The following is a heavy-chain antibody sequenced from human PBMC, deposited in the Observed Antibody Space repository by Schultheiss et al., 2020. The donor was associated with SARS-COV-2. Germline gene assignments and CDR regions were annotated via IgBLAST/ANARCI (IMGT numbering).Heavy chain of an antibody. J-gene: IGHJ6*02. CDR2: IYTSGST. D-gene: IGHD5-18*01. Sequence: SETLSLTCTVSGGSISGYYWSWIRQPAGKGLEWIGRIYTSGSTNYNPSLKSRLTISGDTSKNQFSLKVNSVTAADTAVYYCARGYRYYYYAMDVWGQGTTVTVSS. CDR1: GGSISGYY. V-gene: IGHV4-4*07. CDR3: ARGYRYYYYAMDV.